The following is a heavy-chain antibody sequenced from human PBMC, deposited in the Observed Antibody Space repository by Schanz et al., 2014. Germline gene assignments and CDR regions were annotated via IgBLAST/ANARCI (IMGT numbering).Heavy chain of an antibody. Sequence: QVQLVQSGAEVRKPGSSVKVSCKLSGGTFSSYTISWMRQAPGQGLEWMGKIIPVLNIATYAQRFQGRVTITADKSSDTAYMELSSLRSEDTAVYYCARGQRRTIGRPFGPWGQGTLVTVSS. CDR3: ARGQRRTIGRPFGP. CDR1: GGTFSSYT. J-gene: IGHJ5*02. D-gene: IGHD6-25*01. CDR2: IIPVLNIA. V-gene: IGHV1-69*04.